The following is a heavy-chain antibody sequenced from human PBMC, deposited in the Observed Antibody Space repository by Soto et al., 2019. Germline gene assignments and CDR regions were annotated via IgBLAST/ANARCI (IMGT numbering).Heavy chain of an antibody. J-gene: IGHJ4*02. V-gene: IGHV3-30*18. CDR3: AKDPSLRGIAATRGYYFDY. D-gene: IGHD6-13*01. CDR1: GFTFSSYG. CDR2: ISYDGSNK. Sequence: GGSLRLSCAASGFTFSSYGMHWVRQAPGKGLEGVAVISYDGSNKYYAGSVKGRFTISRDNSKNTLYLQMNSLRAEDTAVYYCAKDPSLRGIAATRGYYFDYWGQGTLVTVSS.